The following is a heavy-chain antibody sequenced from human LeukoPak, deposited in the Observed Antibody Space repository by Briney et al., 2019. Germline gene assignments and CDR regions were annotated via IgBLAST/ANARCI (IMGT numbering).Heavy chain of an antibody. CDR1: GFTFSTYG. CDR2: IWYDGGNK. D-gene: IGHD3-10*01. V-gene: IGHV3-33*01. J-gene: IGHJ4*02. CDR3: ARGQGALGEFFDY. Sequence: PGGSLRLSCAASGFTFSTYGMHWVRQAPGKGLEWVAIIWYDGGNKYYADPVKGRFTISRDNSKDTLYLQMNSLRAEDTAVYSCARGQGALGEFFDYWGQGTLVTVSS.